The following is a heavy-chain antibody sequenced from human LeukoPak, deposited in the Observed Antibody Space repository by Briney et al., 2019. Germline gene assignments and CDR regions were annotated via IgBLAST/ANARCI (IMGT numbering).Heavy chain of an antibody. V-gene: IGHV4-39*07. CDR1: GGSISSSSYY. D-gene: IGHD6-13*01. CDR3: ASGSSWYVFDRY. Sequence: TSETLSLTCTVSGGSISSSSYYWGWIRQPPGKGLEWIGSIYYSGSTYYNPSLKSRVTISVDTSKNQFSLKLSSVTAADTAVYYCASGSSWYVFDRYWGQGTLVTVSS. J-gene: IGHJ4*02. CDR2: IYYSGST.